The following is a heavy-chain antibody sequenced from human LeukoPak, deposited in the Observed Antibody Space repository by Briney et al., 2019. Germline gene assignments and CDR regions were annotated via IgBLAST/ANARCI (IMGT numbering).Heavy chain of an antibody. CDR1: GFTLSNYG. CDR2: IWHAGSRK. V-gene: IGHV3-33*01. Sequence: GRSLRLSCAASGFTLSNYGMHWVRQAPGKGLEWVAAIWHAGSRKYYAESVKGRFTISRDNARNTVYVLMDSLRAEDTAVYYCARDEGDSSGYYPGLWGQGTLVTVSS. CDR3: ARDEGDSSGYYPGL. D-gene: IGHD3-22*01. J-gene: IGHJ1*01.